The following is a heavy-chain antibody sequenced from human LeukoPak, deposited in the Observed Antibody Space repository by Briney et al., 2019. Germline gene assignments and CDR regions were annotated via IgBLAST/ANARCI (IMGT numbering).Heavy chain of an antibody. D-gene: IGHD3-22*01. CDR2: INSDGSST. CDR3: ARDGRYYDSSGYYYHFDY. V-gene: IGHV3-74*01. CDR1: GFTFGSYW. J-gene: IGHJ4*02. Sequence: GGSLRLSCAASGFTFGSYWMHWVRQAPGKGLVWVSRINSDGSSTSYADSVKGRFTISRDNAKNTLYLQMNSLRAEDTAVYYCARDGRYYDSSGYYYHFDYWGQGTLVTVSS.